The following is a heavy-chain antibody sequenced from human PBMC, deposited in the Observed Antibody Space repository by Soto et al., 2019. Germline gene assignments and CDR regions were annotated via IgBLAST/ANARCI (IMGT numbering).Heavy chain of an antibody. CDR3: ARGLIIRVWSFDP. J-gene: IGHJ5*02. CDR2: MNPNSGNT. Sequence: ASLKISCKASGYTFTSYDINWVRQATGQGLEWMGWMNPNSGNTGYAQKFQGRVTMTRNTSISTAYMELSSLRSEDTAVYYCARGLIIRVWSFDPWGQGTLVTVSS. V-gene: IGHV1-8*01. CDR1: GYTFTSYD. D-gene: IGHD3-10*01.